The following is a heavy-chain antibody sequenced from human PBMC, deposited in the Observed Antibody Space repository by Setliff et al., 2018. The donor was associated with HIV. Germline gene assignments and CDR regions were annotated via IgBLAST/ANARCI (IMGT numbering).Heavy chain of an antibody. CDR1: GYTFTSYG. J-gene: IGHJ3*01. V-gene: IGHV1-18*01. Sequence: ASVKVSCKASGYTFTSYGISWVRHAPGQGLEWMGWISAYSGNTNYAQKIQGRVTMTTDTSTSTAYMELRSLRSDDTAVYYCARDDADTAMVIAFDVWGQGTMVTVSS. CDR2: ISAYSGNT. CDR3: ARDDADTAMVIAFDV. D-gene: IGHD5-18*01.